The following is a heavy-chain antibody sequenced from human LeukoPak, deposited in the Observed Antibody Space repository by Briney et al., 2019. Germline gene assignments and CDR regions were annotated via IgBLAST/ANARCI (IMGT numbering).Heavy chain of an antibody. J-gene: IGHJ4*02. Sequence: GGSLRLSCAASGFTFSSYWMSWVRQAPGKGLEWVGNIKPDGSEKYYVDSLKGRFIISRDNAKNSLYLQMNSLRAEDVAVYYCAKYFYDGSGTHYFDYWGQGTPVTVSS. CDR1: GFTFSSYW. D-gene: IGHD3-22*01. V-gene: IGHV3-7*01. CDR3: AKYFYDGSGTHYFDY. CDR2: IKPDGSEK.